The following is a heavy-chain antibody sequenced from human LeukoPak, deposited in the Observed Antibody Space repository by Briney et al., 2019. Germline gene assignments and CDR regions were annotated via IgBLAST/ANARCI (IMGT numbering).Heavy chain of an antibody. Sequence: SETLSLTCAVYGGSFSGYYWSWIRQHPGKGLEWIGYIYYSGSTYYNPSLKSRVTISVDTSKNQFSLKLSSVTAADTAVYYCARNNIVVVPAAYRFDPWGQGTLVTVSS. D-gene: IGHD2-2*01. J-gene: IGHJ5*02. CDR2: IYYSGST. CDR1: GGSFSGYY. CDR3: ARNNIVVVPAAYRFDP. V-gene: IGHV4-31*11.